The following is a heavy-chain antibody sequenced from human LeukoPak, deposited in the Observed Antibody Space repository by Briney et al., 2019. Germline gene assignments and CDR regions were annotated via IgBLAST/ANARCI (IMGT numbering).Heavy chain of an antibody. CDR1: GGSISIYY. V-gene: IGHV4-59*01. CDR2: MYHSGST. Sequence: SETLSLTCTVSGGSISIYYWTWIRQPQGKGLEWIGYMYHSGSTKYNPSLKSRVTISVDTSKNQFSLKLSSVTAADTAIYYCARDLGTTVDPWGQGTLVTVSS. CDR3: ARDLGTTVDP. D-gene: IGHD1-1*01. J-gene: IGHJ5*02.